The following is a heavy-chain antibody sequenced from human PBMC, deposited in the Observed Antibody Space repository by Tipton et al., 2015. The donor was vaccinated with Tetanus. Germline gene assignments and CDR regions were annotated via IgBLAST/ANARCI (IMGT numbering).Heavy chain of an antibody. J-gene: IGHJ4*02. CDR2: IYYSGST. D-gene: IGHD3-22*01. CDR3: AREVVNSGYYSSKYYFDY. Sequence: TLSLTCTVSGGSISSNYWSWIRQPPGKGLEWIGNIYYSGSTNYNPSLKSRVAISVDTSRNQFSLRLTSVTAADTALYYCAREVVNSGYYSSKYYFDYWGQGTLVTVSS. V-gene: IGHV4-59*01. CDR1: GGSISSNY.